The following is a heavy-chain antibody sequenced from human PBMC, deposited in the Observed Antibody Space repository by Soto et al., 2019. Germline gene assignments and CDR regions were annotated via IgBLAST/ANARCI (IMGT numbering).Heavy chain of an antibody. Sequence: TLSLPCTVSGVTLSSDSYYWSWIRQPPGKGLEWIGNIYHTGSTYYSRSLKIRVDISLDRSTNQFSLRLSSFTASDTAVYYCARYRFSGTKWSKFDYWGQGTLGPVS. J-gene: IGHJ4*02. V-gene: IGHV4-31*03. CDR1: GVTLSSDSYY. CDR2: IYHTGST. CDR3: ARYRFSGTKWSKFDY. D-gene: IGHD3-16*02.